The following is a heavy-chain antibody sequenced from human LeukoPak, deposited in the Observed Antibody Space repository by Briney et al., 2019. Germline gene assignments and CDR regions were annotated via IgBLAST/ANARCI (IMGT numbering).Heavy chain of an antibody. V-gene: IGHV1-2*02. CDR3: ARDLGRLFTNTMIDYYFDH. CDR1: GFTFTGYY. D-gene: IGHD3-22*01. Sequence: RASVKVSCKTSGFTFTGYYIHWVRQAPGQGLEWLGWINPYNADRNYAQKFRARVTLTRDTSINTAYMELNSLTSDDTAVYYCARDLGRLFTNTMIDYYFDHWGQGSLVTVSS. CDR2: INPYNADR. J-gene: IGHJ4*02.